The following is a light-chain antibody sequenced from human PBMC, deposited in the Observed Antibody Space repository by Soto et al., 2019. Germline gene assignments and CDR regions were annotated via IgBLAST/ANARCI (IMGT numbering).Light chain of an antibody. CDR3: QQYNTWYT. Sequence: DIQMTQSPSTLSASVGDRVTITCRASRNINKWLAWYQQKPGKAPNLLIYKTSSLESGVPSRFSGGGSGTEYTLPISSLQPDDFATYYCQQYNTWYTFGQGTRLELK. CDR2: KTS. J-gene: IGKJ2*01. CDR1: RNINKW. V-gene: IGKV1-5*03.